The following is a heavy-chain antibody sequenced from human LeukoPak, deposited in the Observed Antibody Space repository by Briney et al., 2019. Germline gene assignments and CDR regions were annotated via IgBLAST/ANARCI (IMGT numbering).Heavy chain of an antibody. CDR3: ARSLAVGGTRAY. J-gene: IGHJ4*02. CDR2: MNPLSGNT. CDR1: GYIFVTSD. D-gene: IGHD6-19*01. V-gene: IGHV1-8*02. Sequence: ASVKVSCKASGYIFVTSDINWVRQAAGQGLEWMGWMNPLSGNTGYAQKFQGRVTMTRNTSIDTAYLDLSSLRSEDTAVYYRARSLAVGGTRAYWGQGTLVTVSS.